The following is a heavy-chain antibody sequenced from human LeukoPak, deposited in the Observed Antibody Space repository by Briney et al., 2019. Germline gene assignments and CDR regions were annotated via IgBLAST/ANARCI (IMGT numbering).Heavy chain of an antibody. J-gene: IGHJ4*02. D-gene: IGHD5-18*01. V-gene: IGHV3-NL1*01. CDR1: GFTFRAST. CDR2: ISNGGSPR. CDR3: ARGSGYSYGSRFDR. Sequence: GGSLRLSCVAYGFTFRASTVHWVRQTPGRGLEWVSFISNGGSPRYYADFVKGRFTISRDDSRNTVYLQMNSLRGDDTALYFFARGSGYSYGSRFDRWGQRTLVTVSS.